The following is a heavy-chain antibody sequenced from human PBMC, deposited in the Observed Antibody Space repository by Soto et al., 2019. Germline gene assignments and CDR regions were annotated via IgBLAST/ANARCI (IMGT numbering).Heavy chain of an antibody. J-gene: IGHJ6*02. CDR3: ARDDEYSGNGMDV. CDR1: EFTFSNYG. V-gene: IGHV3-33*01. D-gene: IGHD3-10*01. CDR2: ILNDGSNR. Sequence: QVQLAESGGGVVQPGRSLRLSCAASEFTFSNYGMHWVRQAPGKGLEWVAVILNDGSNRYHADSVKDRFTISRDNSKNTLYLQMNSLRAEDTAVYYCARDDEYSGNGMDVWGQGTTVTAS.